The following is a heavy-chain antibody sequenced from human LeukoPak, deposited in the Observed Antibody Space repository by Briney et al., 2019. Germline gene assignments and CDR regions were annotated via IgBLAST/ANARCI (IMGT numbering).Heavy chain of an antibody. V-gene: IGHV1-69*05. CDR1: GGTFSSYA. CDR2: IIPIFGTA. D-gene: IGHD3-22*01. J-gene: IGHJ4*02. Sequence: SVKISCKASGGTFSSYAISWVRQAPGQGLEWMGGIIPIFGTANYAQKFQGRVTITTDESTSTAYMELSSLRSEDTAVYYCARGGYYDSSGYPDFDYWGQGTLVTVSS. CDR3: ARGGYYDSSGYPDFDY.